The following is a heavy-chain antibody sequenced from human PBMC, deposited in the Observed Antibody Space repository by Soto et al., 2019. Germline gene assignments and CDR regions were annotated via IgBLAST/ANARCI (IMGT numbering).Heavy chain of an antibody. CDR3: ARLGEQWLVDY. V-gene: IGHV3-33*01. J-gene: IGHJ4*02. Sequence: QVQLVESGGGVVQPGRSLRLSCAASGFTFSSYGMHWVRQAPGKGLEWVAVIWHDGSNKYYADSVKGRFTISRDNSKNSLYLQINSLRAEDTAVYYCARLGEQWLVDYWGQGSLVAVSS. CDR1: GFTFSSYG. CDR2: IWHDGSNK. D-gene: IGHD6-19*01.